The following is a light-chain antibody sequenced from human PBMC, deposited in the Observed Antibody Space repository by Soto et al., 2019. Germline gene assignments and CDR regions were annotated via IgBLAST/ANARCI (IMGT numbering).Light chain of an antibody. V-gene: IGLV2-14*03. J-gene: IGLJ1*01. CDR2: GVT. CDR1: SSDIGYYNY. CDR3: SSYASSSTLL. Sequence: QSVLTQHASVSGCPGQSITISYTGTSSDIGYYNYVSWCQHHPGKAPELIIYGVTNRPSGVSYRFSASKSGSTASLAISGLQAEDEADYYCSSYASSSTLLFGTGTKVTVL.